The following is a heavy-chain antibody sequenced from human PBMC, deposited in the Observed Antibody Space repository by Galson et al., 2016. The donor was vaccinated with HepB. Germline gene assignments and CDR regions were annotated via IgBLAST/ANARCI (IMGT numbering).Heavy chain of an antibody. CDR1: GFTFSYYG. D-gene: IGHD1-7*01. Sequence: SLRLSCAASGFTFSYYGMSWVRQAAGKELEWVSGISGGPDGRTYYADSVKGRFTISRDNSKNTLYLQMTSLRAEDTAVYYCAKLWAPGLITGSTFFDSWGQGTLVTVSS. V-gene: IGHV3-23*01. CDR2: ISGGPDGRT. J-gene: IGHJ4*02. CDR3: AKLWAPGLITGSTFFDS.